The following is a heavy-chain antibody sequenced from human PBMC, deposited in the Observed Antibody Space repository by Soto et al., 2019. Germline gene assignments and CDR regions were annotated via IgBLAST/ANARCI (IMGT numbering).Heavy chain of an antibody. CDR1: GFTFSSYS. CDR3: ARDQIHLGELDYYYYMDV. D-gene: IGHD3-16*01. V-gene: IGHV3-21*01. Sequence: GGSLRLSCAASGFTFSSYSMNWVRQAPGKGLEWVSSISSSSSYIYYADSVKGRFTISRDNAKNSLYLQMNSLRAEDTAVYYCARDQIHLGELDYYYYMDVWGKGTTVTVSS. J-gene: IGHJ6*03. CDR2: ISSSSSYI.